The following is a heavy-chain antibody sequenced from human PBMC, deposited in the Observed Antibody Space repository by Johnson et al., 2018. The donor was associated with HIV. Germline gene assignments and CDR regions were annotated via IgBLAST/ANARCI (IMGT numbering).Heavy chain of an antibody. CDR2: ISYDGSNK. V-gene: IGHV3-30*04. Sequence: QVQLVEFGGGVVQPGRSLRLSCAASGFTFSSYAMHWVRQAPGKGLEWVAVISYDGSNKYYADSVKGRFTISRDNSKNTLYLQMNSLRAEDTAVYYCARVLGSSRRGAFDIWGQGTMVTVSS. D-gene: IGHD6-6*01. J-gene: IGHJ3*02. CDR1: GFTFSSYA. CDR3: ARVLGSSRRGAFDI.